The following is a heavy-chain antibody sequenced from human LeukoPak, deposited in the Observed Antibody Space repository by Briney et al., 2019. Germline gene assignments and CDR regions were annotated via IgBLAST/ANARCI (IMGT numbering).Heavy chain of an antibody. CDR3: AKSPTYYYDSSAYRHFDY. CDR2: ISSSGGST. J-gene: IGHJ4*02. D-gene: IGHD3-22*01. V-gene: IGHV3-23*01. CDR1: GFTFSSSA. Sequence: GGSLRLSCAASGFTFSSSAMSWVRQVPGKGLEWVSGISSSGGSTNYADSVRGRFTISRDNSKNTLYVQMNSLRAEDTAVYYCAKSPTYYYDSSAYRHFDYWGQGTLVTVSS.